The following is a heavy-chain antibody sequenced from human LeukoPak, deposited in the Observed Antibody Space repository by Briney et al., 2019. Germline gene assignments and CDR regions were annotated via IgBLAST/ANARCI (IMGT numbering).Heavy chain of an antibody. D-gene: IGHD6-19*01. V-gene: IGHV1-69*04. CDR1: GGTFSSYA. CDR3: ARVVAVAAFDAFDI. Sequence: GASVKVSCKASGGTFSSYAISWVRQAPGQGLEWMGRIIPILGIANYAQKFQGRVTITADKSTSTAYMELSSLRSEDTAVYYCARVVAVAAFDAFDIWGQGTMVTVSS. J-gene: IGHJ3*02. CDR2: IIPILGIA.